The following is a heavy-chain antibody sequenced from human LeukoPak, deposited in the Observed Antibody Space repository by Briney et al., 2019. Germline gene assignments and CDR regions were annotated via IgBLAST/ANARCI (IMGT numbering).Heavy chain of an antibody. CDR3: ARGGYYYGSGPKGLWDY. V-gene: IGHV3-48*01. CDR2: ISSSSSTI. J-gene: IGHJ4*02. D-gene: IGHD3-10*01. Sequence: GGSLRLSCAASGFTFSSYSMNWVRQAPGKGLEWVSYISSSSSTIYYADSVKGRFTISRDNAKNSLYLQMNSLRAEDTAVYYCARGGYYYGSGPKGLWDYWGQGTLVTVSS. CDR1: GFTFSSYS.